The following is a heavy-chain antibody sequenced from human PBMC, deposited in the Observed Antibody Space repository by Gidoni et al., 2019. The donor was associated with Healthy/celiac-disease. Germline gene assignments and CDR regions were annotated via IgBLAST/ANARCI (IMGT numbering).Heavy chain of an antibody. V-gene: IGHV1-2*06. D-gene: IGHD3-9*01. J-gene: IGHJ6*02. CDR3: ARAKLRYFDWSSGAPYYYGMDV. CDR2: INPNSGG. Sequence: QVQLVQSGAEVKKPGASVKVSCKASGYTFTGYYMHWVRQAPGQGLEWMGRINPNSGGTSISTAYMELSRLRSDDTAVYYCARAKLRYFDWSSGAPYYYGMDVWGQGTTVTVSS. CDR1: GYTFTGYY.